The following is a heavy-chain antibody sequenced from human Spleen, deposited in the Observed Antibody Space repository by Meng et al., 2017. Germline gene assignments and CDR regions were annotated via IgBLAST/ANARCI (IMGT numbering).Heavy chain of an antibody. D-gene: IGHD2-15*01. CDR2: TYDTPKWYN. Sequence: EQPGPGLVKPPQTISLRCPLPGDSLPSNRAAWNGPRQSPSRGCDGLGRTYDTPKWYNDYAGAVKSRITVNPATSQYKFALLLHSVTPEYTAVYYCARQKDGGLAFWGQGTLVTVSS. CDR1: GDSLPSNRAA. CDR3: ARQKDGGLAF. J-gene: IGHJ4*02. V-gene: IGHV6-1*01.